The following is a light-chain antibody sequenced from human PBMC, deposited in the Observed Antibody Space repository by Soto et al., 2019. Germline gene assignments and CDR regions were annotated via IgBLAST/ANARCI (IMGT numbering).Light chain of an antibody. CDR2: EVS. CDR3: CSYAGSSTWV. J-gene: IGLJ3*02. CDR1: SSDVGGYNF. V-gene: IGLV2-23*02. Sequence: QSALTQPASVSGSPGQSITISCTGTSSDVGGYNFVSWYQQNPGRAPKLMIYEVSNRPSGVSDRFSGSKSGNTASLTISGLQAEDEADYYCCSYAGSSTWVFGGGTKLTVL.